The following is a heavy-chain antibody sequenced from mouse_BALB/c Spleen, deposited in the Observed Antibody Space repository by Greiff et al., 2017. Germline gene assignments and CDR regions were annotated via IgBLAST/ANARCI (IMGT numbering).Heavy chain of an antibody. V-gene: IGHV7-3*02. CDR3: ATGNSAWFAY. J-gene: IGHJ3*01. CDR1: GFTFTDYY. D-gene: IGHD2-1*01. Sequence: EVQGVESGGGLVQPGGSLRLSCATSGFTFTDYYMSWVRQPPGKALEWLGFIRNKANGYTTEYSASVKGRFTISRDNSQSILYLQMNTLRAEDSATYYCATGNSAWFAYWGQGTLVTVSA. CDR2: IRNKANGYTT.